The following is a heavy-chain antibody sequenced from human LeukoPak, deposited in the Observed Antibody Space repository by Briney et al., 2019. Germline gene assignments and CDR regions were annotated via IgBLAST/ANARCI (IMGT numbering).Heavy chain of an antibody. CDR3: ARGGWMATTPFDY. CDR2: IYYSGST. D-gene: IGHD5-24*01. Sequence: SETLSLTCTVSGGSISSYYWSWIRQPPGKGLEWIGYIYYSGSTNYNPSLKSRVTISVDTSKNQFSPKLSSVTAADTAVYYCARGGWMATTPFDYWGQGTLVTVSS. J-gene: IGHJ4*02. V-gene: IGHV4-59*01. CDR1: GGSISSYY.